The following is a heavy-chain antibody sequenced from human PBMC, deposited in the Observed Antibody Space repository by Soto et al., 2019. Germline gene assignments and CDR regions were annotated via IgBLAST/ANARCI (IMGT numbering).Heavy chain of an antibody. V-gene: IGHV3-48*02. D-gene: IGHD3-9*01. CDR3: ARDLSYLAENHYDIFSGHHSPLYHYGMDV. CDR2: ISSSSNTT. Sequence: GGSLRPSCTASGFTFSSYSMNWVRQAPGKGLEWVSYISSSSNTTYSADSVTGRFTISRDNAKNSLCLQMNSLRDEDTAVYYCARDLSYLAENHYDIFSGHHSPLYHYGMDVWGQGTTVTVSS. CDR1: GFTFSSYS. J-gene: IGHJ6*02.